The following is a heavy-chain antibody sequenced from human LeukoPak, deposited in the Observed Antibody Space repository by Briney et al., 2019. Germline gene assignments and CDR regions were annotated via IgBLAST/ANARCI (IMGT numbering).Heavy chain of an antibody. CDR2: IYTSGTT. CDR3: ARMATIFGVVTEFDY. V-gene: IGHV4-4*07. Sequence: SETLSLTCTVSGGSISSYYWSWIRQPAGKGLEWIGRIYTSGTTHYNPSLKSRVTMSVDTSKNQFSLNLSSVTAADTAVYYCARMATIFGVVTEFDYWGQGTLVTVSS. D-gene: IGHD3-3*01. J-gene: IGHJ4*02. CDR1: GGSISSYY.